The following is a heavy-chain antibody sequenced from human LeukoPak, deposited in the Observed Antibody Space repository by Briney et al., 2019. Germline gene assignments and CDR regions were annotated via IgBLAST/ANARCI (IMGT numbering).Heavy chain of an antibody. J-gene: IGHJ3*01. D-gene: IGHD3-10*01. Sequence: GGSLRLSCAGSGFIFSNYGMNWVRQAPGEGLEWIAGIGGTGLSIDYTASVKGRFTISRDNSRNTLYLQMNSLRSEDTAIYYCVKERMLWFGELSAFDVWGQGTVVTVSS. V-gene: IGHV3-23*01. CDR1: GFIFSNYG. CDR3: VKERMLWFGELSAFDV. CDR2: IGGTGLSI.